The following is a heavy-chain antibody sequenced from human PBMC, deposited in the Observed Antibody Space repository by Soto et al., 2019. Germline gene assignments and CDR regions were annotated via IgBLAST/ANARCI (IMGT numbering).Heavy chain of an antibody. CDR1: GFTFGYYA. CDR2: IRSKAYGGTT. CDR3: TRDLGSWYLGYYYYYGMDV. Sequence: GGSLRLSCTASGFTFGYYAMSWVRQSPGKGLEWVGFIRSKAYGGTTEYAASVKGRFTISRDDSKSIAYLQMNSLKTEDTAVYYCTRDLGSWYLGYYYYYGMDVWGQGTTVTVSS. J-gene: IGHJ6*02. D-gene: IGHD6-13*01. V-gene: IGHV3-49*04.